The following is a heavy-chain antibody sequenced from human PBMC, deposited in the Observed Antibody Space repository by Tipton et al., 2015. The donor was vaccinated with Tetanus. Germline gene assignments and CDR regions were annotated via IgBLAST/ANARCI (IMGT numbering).Heavy chain of an antibody. CDR2: INTDNGNT. J-gene: IGHJ4*02. CDR1: GYTFTGYY. D-gene: IGHD2-21*02. V-gene: IGHV1-18*04. Sequence: QSGAEVKKPGASVIVSCKASGYTFTGYYIHWVRQAPGQGLEWMGWINTDNGNTNYAQKFQGRVTVTTDTSTTTAYMELRSLRSDDTALYYCAREDYVTAVDYWGQGTLVTVSS. CDR3: AREDYVTAVDY.